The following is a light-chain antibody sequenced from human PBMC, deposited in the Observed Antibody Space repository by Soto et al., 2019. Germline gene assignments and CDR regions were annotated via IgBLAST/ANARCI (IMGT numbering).Light chain of an antibody. CDR1: SSDVGSYNY. Sequence: QSALTQPASVSGSPGQSITISCTGTSSDVGSYNYVSWYQQHPGKAPKLMVYDVSNRPSGVSNRFSGSKSGNTASLTISGLQAEDEADYYCGSYTTTSTDVFGPGTKVTVL. CDR3: GSYTTTSTDV. V-gene: IGLV2-14*01. J-gene: IGLJ1*01. CDR2: DVS.